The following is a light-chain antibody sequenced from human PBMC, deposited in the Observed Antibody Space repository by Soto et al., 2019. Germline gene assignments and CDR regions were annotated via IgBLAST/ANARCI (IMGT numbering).Light chain of an antibody. CDR1: QSVLSSSNNKNY. CDR2: WAS. Sequence: DIVMTHSPDSLSVSLGERATIKCKSSQSVLSSSNNKNYLAWYQQKPGQPPKVVIYWASTRGSGVPDRFSGSGSGTDFTLTISSLQSEDFVVYYCQQYNSWPPITFGQGTRLEIK. J-gene: IGKJ5*01. CDR3: QQYNSWPPIT. V-gene: IGKV4-1*01.